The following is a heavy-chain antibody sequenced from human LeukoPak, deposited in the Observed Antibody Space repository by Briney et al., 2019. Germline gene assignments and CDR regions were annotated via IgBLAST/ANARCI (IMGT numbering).Heavy chain of an antibody. CDR3: ARDLGDYGDHVGAYYFMDA. V-gene: IGHV4-61*02. CDR1: GGSISSESCY. CDR2: IFSSGSS. D-gene: IGHD3-16*01. Sequence: PSETLSLTCTVSGGSISSESCYWSWIRLPARKGLELIGRIFSSGSSYYNPSLKSRVSLSVDPPKNQFSLTLTSVTAADTAIYYCARDLGDYGDHVGAYYFMDAWDKGTTVIVSS. J-gene: IGHJ6*03.